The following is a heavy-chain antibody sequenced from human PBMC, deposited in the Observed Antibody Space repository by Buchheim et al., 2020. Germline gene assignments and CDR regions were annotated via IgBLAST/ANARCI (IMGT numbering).Heavy chain of an antibody. Sequence: EVQLLESGGGLVQPGGSLRLSCAASGFTFSSYAMSWVRQAPGKGLEWVSTLSGTGGSTYYAASVKGRFTISRVHSTNTLYLHMNSLRAEDTAVYYCAKMEGGLTVTMFPDYWGQGTL. D-gene: IGHD4-17*01. CDR3: AKMEGGLTVTMFPDY. CDR2: LSGTGGST. J-gene: IGHJ4*02. CDR1: GFTFSSYA. V-gene: IGHV3-23*01.